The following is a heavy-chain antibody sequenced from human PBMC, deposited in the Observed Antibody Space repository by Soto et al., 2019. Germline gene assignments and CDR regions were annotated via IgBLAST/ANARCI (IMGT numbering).Heavy chain of an antibody. V-gene: IGHV1-18*04. Sequence: ASVKVSCKASGYTFTNYGITWVRQAPGEGLEWMGWISGYNGHTNYAQKVQGRVTMTTDTSTSTAYMELRSLRSDDTAVFSCALSPEANGTSWLDPWGQGTLVTVSS. CDR2: ISGYNGHT. CDR1: GYTFTNYG. J-gene: IGHJ5*02. CDR3: ALSPEANGTSWLDP. D-gene: IGHD2-8*01.